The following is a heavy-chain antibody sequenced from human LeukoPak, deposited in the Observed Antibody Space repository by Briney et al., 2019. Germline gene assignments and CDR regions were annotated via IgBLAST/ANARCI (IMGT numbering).Heavy chain of an antibody. D-gene: IGHD5-18*01. CDR2: ISSSSAYR. Sequence: GGSLRLSCEASGFSLTNYGMDWVRQAPGKGLEWVSSISSSSAYRWYADSVRGRFTISRDNAKNSLFLQMNSLRAEDTAVYYCVRELSSSGYYFDSWGQGNLVTVSP. CDR1: GFSLTNYG. CDR3: VRELSSSGYYFDS. V-gene: IGHV3-21*01. J-gene: IGHJ4*02.